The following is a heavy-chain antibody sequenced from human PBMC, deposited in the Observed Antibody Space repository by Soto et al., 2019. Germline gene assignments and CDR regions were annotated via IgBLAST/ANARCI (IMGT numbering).Heavy chain of an antibody. CDR2: LYWNDDK. V-gene: IGHV2-5*01. D-gene: IGHD4-17*01. Sequence: QITLKESGPTLVKPTQTLTLTCTFSGFSLTTPGAGVCWIRQPPGQALEWLALLYWNDDKRYIPSLKSRLTITKDTSKNQVVLIMTNMDPVDTATYYCAHRGYGDYPRDNWFDPWGQGVPVIVS. CDR1: GFSLTTPGAG. CDR3: AHRGYGDYPRDNWFDP. J-gene: IGHJ5*02.